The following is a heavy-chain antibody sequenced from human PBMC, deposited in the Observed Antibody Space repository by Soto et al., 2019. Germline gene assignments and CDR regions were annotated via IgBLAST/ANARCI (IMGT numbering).Heavy chain of an antibody. D-gene: IGHD3-10*01. J-gene: IGHJ6*02. CDR1: GGSFSGYY. Sequence: QVQLQQWGAGLLKPSETLSLTCAVYGGSFSGYYWSWIRQPPGKGLEWIGEINHSGSTNYNPSLKSRSTISVDASKKQISLKLSSATAADTAVYNCAGGIYGSGSPPNCYGMEVWGQGTTVTVSS. CDR2: INHSGST. V-gene: IGHV4-34*01. CDR3: AGGIYGSGSPPNCYGMEV.